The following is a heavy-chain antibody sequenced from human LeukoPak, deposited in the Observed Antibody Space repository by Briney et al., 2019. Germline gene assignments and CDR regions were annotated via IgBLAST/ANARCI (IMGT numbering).Heavy chain of an antibody. Sequence: GGSLRLSCVGSGFTFSSYAMRWVRQAPGKGLEWVALISFDGSVKYFADSVTGRFTISRDNSMNTLYLQMSSLRLEDTAVYYCGKESASSGWNWIDAWGQGSLVTVSS. J-gene: IGHJ5*02. V-gene: IGHV3-30*18. CDR1: GFTFSSYA. CDR2: ISFDGSVK. D-gene: IGHD6-19*01. CDR3: GKESASSGWNWIDA.